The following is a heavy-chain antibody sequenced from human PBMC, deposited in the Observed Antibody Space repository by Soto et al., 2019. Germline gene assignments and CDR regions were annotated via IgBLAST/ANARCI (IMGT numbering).Heavy chain of an antibody. Sequence: QVQLQESGPGLVKPSQTLSLTCTVSGGSISSGGYYWSWIRQHPGKGLEWTGYIYYSGSTYYNPSLKSRVTISVDTSKNQFSLKLSSVTAADTAVYYCARDLGGGDYGDSRADAFDIWGQGTMVTVSS. CDR1: GGSISSGGYY. D-gene: IGHD4-17*01. J-gene: IGHJ3*02. CDR3: ARDLGGGDYGDSRADAFDI. CDR2: IYYSGST. V-gene: IGHV4-31*03.